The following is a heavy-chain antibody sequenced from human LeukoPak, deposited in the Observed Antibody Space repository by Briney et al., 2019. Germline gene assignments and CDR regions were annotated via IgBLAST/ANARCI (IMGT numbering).Heavy chain of an antibody. V-gene: IGHV1-46*01. J-gene: IGHJ4*02. Sequence: GASVKVSCKASGYTFSSYYMHWVRQAPGQGLEWMGIINHSGGSTKYAQKFQGRVTMTRDTSTSTVYMELSSLRSEDTAVYYCARDDSSGPQVYWGQGTLVTVSS. CDR1: GYTFSSYY. D-gene: IGHD3-22*01. CDR2: INHSGGST. CDR3: ARDDSSGPQVY.